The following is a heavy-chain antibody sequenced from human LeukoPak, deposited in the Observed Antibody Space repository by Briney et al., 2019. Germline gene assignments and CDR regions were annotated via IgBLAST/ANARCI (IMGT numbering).Heavy chain of an antibody. J-gene: IGHJ4*02. V-gene: IGHV4-59*01. D-gene: IGHD7-27*01. CDR2: IYYTGST. CDR1: GGSLSDYY. Sequence: PSETLSLTCTISGGSLSDYYWSWIRQSPGKGLEWIGYIYYTGSTTYNPSLKSRVTISADTSKNQFSLKLSSVTAADTAVYYCASRKLGNDYWGQGTLVTVSS. CDR3: ASRKLGNDY.